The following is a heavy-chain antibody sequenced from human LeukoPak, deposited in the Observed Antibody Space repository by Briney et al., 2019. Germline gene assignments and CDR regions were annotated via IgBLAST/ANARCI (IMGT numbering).Heavy chain of an antibody. V-gene: IGHV3-48*03. CDR2: ISTSSNTI. J-gene: IGHJ3*02. D-gene: IGHD6-19*01. Sequence: GGSLRLSCAASGFTFSSYEMNWVRQAPGKGLEWLSYISTSSNTIYYAESVKGRFTISRDNAKNSLYLQMNSLRAEDTAVYYCAREGQWRSFDIWGQGTMVTVSS. CDR1: GFTFSSYE. CDR3: AREGQWRSFDI.